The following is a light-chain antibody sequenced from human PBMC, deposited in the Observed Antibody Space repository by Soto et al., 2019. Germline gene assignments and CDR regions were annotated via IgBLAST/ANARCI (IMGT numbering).Light chain of an antibody. CDR3: AAWDDSLSGL. J-gene: IGLJ2*01. Sequence: QSVLTQPPSASGTPGQRVTISCSGSSSNLGGNYVYWYQQLPGTAPKLLIYRNDQRPSGVPDRFSGSKSGTSASLAISGRRSEDEADYYCAAWDDSLSGLFGGGTKVTVL. CDR2: RND. V-gene: IGLV1-47*01. CDR1: SSNLGGNY.